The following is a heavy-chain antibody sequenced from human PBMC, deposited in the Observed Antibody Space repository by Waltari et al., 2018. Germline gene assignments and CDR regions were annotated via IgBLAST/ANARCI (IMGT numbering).Heavy chain of an antibody. D-gene: IGHD2-2*01. CDR1: GYSCTSHW. CDR2: IDPSDSFR. Sequence: EVQLVQPGAEGKKPEESLRIACAGSGYSCTSHWISWVRQMPGKGLEWVGRIDPSDSFRNYGPAFEGHVTISVDQSLRTAYLQWDSLKASDTAIYYCVRHRTTYPLEIDYWGQGTLVTVSS. V-gene: IGHV5-10-1*01. J-gene: IGHJ4*02. CDR3: VRHRTTYPLEIDY.